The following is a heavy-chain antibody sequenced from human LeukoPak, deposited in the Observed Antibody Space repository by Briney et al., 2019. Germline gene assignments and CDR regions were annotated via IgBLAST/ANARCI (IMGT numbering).Heavy chain of an antibody. D-gene: IGHD3-22*01. Sequence: ASVKVSCKASGYTFTGYYTHWVRQAPGQGLEWMGWINPNSGGTNYAQKFQGRVTMTRDTSISTAYMELSRLRSDDTAVYYCARVTGIRRGYGLDYWGQGTLVTVSS. V-gene: IGHV1-2*02. J-gene: IGHJ4*02. CDR2: INPNSGGT. CDR1: GYTFTGYY. CDR3: ARVTGIRRGYGLDY.